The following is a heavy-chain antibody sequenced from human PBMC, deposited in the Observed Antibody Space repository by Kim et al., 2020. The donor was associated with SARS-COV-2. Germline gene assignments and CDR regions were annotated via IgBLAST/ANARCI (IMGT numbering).Heavy chain of an antibody. J-gene: IGHJ5*02. V-gene: IGHV3-23*01. CDR3: AKDPSITIFGVVPPGWFDP. D-gene: IGHD3-3*01. Sequence: GGSLRLSCAASGFTFSSYAMSWVRQAPGKGLEWVSAISGSGGSTYYADSVKGRFTISRDNSKNTLYLQMNSLRAEDTAVYYCAKDPSITIFGVVPPGWFDPWGQGTLVTVSS. CDR2: ISGSGGST. CDR1: GFTFSSYA.